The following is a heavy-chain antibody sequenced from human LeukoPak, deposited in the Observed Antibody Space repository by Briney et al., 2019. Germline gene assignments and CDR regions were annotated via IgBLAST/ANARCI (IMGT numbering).Heavy chain of an antibody. CDR3: ARGDYYYYYYMDV. V-gene: IGHV1-2*02. Sequence: ASVKVSCKASGYTFTAYYMHWVRQAPGQGLEWMGWINPNSGDTKSAQKFQGRVTMTSDTSISTAYMEVNSLKSDDTAVYYCARGDYYYYYYMDVWGKGTTVTVSS. J-gene: IGHJ6*03. CDR1: GYTFTAYY. CDR2: INPNSGDT.